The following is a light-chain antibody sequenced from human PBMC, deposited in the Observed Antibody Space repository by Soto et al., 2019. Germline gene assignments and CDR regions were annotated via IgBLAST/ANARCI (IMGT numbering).Light chain of an antibody. V-gene: IGLV2-14*02. J-gene: IGLJ2*01. Sequence: QSALTQPASVSGSPGQSITISCTGTSSDVGAYNLVSWYQHHPGRAPKLMIYDVSNRPSGVSNRFSGSKSGNTASLTISGLQAEDEADYYCSSYTSSSTEGVVFGGGTKVTVL. CDR2: DVS. CDR1: SSDVGAYNL. CDR3: SSYTSSSTEGVV.